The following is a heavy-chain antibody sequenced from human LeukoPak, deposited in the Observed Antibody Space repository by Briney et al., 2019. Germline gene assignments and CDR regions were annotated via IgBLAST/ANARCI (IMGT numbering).Heavy chain of an antibody. Sequence: PSQTLSLTCTVTGDSISSGGYYWSWIRQHPGKGLEWIGNIYYSGSTYYNPSLKSRVTISVDTSKNQFSLKLSSVTAADTAVYYCARGAHRDYPHYFDYWGQGTLVTVSP. CDR2: IYYSGST. D-gene: IGHD3-10*01. CDR3: ARGAHRDYPHYFDY. V-gene: IGHV4-31*03. CDR1: GDSISSGGYY. J-gene: IGHJ4*02.